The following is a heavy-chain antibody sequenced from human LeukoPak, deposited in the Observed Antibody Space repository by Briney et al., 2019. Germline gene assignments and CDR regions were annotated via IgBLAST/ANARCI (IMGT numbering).Heavy chain of an antibody. Sequence: GGSLRLSCAASGFTFSSYSMNWVRQAPGKGLEWVAVISYDGSNKYYADSVKGRFTISRDNSKNTLYLQMNSLRAEDTAVYYCAKSSSSGHWGQGTLVTVSS. J-gene: IGHJ4*02. CDR2: ISYDGSNK. D-gene: IGHD3-22*01. CDR3: AKSSSSGH. V-gene: IGHV3-30*18. CDR1: GFTFSSYS.